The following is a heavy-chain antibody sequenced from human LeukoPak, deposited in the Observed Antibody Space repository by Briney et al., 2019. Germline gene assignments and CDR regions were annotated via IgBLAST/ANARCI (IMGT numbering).Heavy chain of an antibody. D-gene: IGHD3-22*01. CDR2: ISYDGNNK. CDR3: ARGPKFAIRLIVVVTKGHFDY. J-gene: IGHJ4*02. V-gene: IGHV3-30*19. Sequence: GGSLRLSCAASGFTFSSYGMHWVRQAPGKGLEWVAAISYDGNNKYYADSVKGRFTISRDNSKNTLYLQMNSLKDEDTAVYYCARGPKFAIRLIVVVTKGHFDYWGQGTLVTVSS. CDR1: GFTFSSYG.